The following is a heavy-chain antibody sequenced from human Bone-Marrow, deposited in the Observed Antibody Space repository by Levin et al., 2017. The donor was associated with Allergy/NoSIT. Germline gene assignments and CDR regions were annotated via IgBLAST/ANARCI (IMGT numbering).Heavy chain of an antibody. CDR2: ISGSAGST. CDR1: GFTFSSCA. D-gene: IGHD5-12*01. V-gene: IGHV3-23*01. J-gene: IGHJ4*02. Sequence: QAGGSLRLSCAASGFTFSSCAMTWVRQTPGKGLEWVSGISGSAGSTLYADSVKGRFTISRDNSKNTLYLQMDSLRVEDTAVYYCAKGGVGYDFRTWLTFDYWGQGILVTVSS. CDR3: AKGGVGYDFRTWLTFDY.